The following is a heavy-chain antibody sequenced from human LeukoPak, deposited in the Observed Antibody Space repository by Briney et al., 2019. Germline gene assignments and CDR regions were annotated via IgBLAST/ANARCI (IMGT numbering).Heavy chain of an antibody. J-gene: IGHJ4*02. CDR3: AREAYYDFWSGYYHGY. V-gene: IGHV3-7*01. CDR1: GFTFSSYW. CDR2: IKQDGSEK. D-gene: IGHD3-3*01. Sequence: GGSLRLSCAASGFTFSSYWMSWVRQAPGKGLEWVANIKQDGSEKYYVDSVKGRFTTSRDNAKNSLYLQMNSLRAEDTAVYYCAREAYYDFWSGYYHGYWGQGTLVTVSS.